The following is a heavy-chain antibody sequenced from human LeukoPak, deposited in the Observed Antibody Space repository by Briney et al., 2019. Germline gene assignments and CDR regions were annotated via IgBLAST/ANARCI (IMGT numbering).Heavy chain of an antibody. D-gene: IGHD6-19*01. CDR2: IYTSGST. CDR3: ARDYGGAVAD. CDR1: GGSISSGSYY. Sequence: SETLSLTCTVSGGSISSGSYYWSWVRQPAGRGLEWIGRIYTSGSTNYNPSLQRRFTISVDTSKNQFSLKLSSVTAADTAVYYCARDYGGAVADWGQGTLVTVSS. J-gene: IGHJ4*02. V-gene: IGHV4-61*02.